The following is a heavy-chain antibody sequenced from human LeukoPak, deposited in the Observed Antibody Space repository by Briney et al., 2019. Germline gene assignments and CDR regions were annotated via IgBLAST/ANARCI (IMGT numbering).Heavy chain of an antibody. CDR2: ISYDGSNK. CDR3: AKDGPPYCGGDCYSSHFDY. CDR1: GFTFSSYG. D-gene: IGHD2-21*02. Sequence: PGGSLRLSCAASGFTFSSYGMHWVRRAPGKGLEWVAVISYDGSNKYYADSVKGRFTISRDNSKNTLYLQMNSLRAEDTAVYYCAKDGPPYCGGDCYSSHFDYWGQGTLVTVSS. V-gene: IGHV3-30*18. J-gene: IGHJ4*02.